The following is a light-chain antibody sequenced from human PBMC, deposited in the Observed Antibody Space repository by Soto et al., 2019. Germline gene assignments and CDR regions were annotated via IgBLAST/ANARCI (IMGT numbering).Light chain of an antibody. V-gene: IGLV2-14*01. CDR1: SSDIGGYNF. Sequence: QSALTQPASLSGSPGQSITISCTGTSSDIGGYNFVSWFQQQPGRAPKLLIYEVTNRPSGISNRFSGSKSGNTASLTISGLQAEDEADYYCTSYTKNSPLVFGTGTKLTVL. CDR2: EVT. CDR3: TSYTKNSPLV. J-gene: IGLJ1*01.